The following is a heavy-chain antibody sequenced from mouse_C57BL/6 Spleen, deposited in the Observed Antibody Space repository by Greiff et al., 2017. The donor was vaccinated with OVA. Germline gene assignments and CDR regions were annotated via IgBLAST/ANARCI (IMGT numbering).Heavy chain of an antibody. CDR1: GYTFTDYY. D-gene: IGHD4-1*01. CDR3: ASLWDVFDY. CDR2: INPNNGGT. V-gene: IGHV1-26*01. Sequence: VQLQQSGPELVKPGASVKISCKASGYTFTDYYMNWVKQSHGKSLEWIGDINPNNGGTSYNQKFKGKATLTVDKSSSTAYMELRSLTSEDSAVYYCASLWDVFDYWGQGTTLTVSS. J-gene: IGHJ2*01.